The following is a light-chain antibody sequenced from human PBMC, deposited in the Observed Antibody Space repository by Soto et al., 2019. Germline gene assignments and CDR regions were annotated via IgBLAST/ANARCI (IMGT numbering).Light chain of an antibody. J-gene: IGKJ4*01. CDR3: QQYDLPPLT. V-gene: IGKV1-33*01. Sequence: DIQMTQSPSSLSASVGDRVTITCQASQDISNYLNWYQQKPGKAPKLLIYDASNLETGVLSRFSGSGSGTDFTFTISSLQPEDIATYYCQQYDLPPLTLGGGTKVEIK. CDR1: QDISNY. CDR2: DAS.